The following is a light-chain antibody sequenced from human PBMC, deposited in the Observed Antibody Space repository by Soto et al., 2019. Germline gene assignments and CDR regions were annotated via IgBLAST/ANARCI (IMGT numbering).Light chain of an antibody. Sequence: EIVLTQSPGTLSLSPGERATLSCRASQIVNANDLAWYQQKPGQSPRLLIFGASSRATGIPDRFSGSGSGTDFTLTISRVEPEAVAVDYCQQYCSSPFTFGPGTKVDIK. J-gene: IGKJ3*01. V-gene: IGKV3-20*01. CDR1: QIVNAND. CDR3: QQYCSSPFT. CDR2: GAS.